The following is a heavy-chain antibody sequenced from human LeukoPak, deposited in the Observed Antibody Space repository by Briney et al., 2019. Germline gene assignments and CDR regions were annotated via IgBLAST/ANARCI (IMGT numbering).Heavy chain of an antibody. V-gene: IGHV1-8*01. CDR1: GYTFTSYD. CDR3: ARGDLVLENMDV. CDR2: MNPNSGNT. J-gene: IGHJ6*02. Sequence: ALVKVSCKASGYTFTSYDISWVRQATGQGLEWMGWMNPNSGNTGYAQKFQGRVTMTRNTSISTAYMELSSLRSEDTAVYYCARGDLVLENMDVWGQGTTVTVSS. D-gene: IGHD2/OR15-2a*01.